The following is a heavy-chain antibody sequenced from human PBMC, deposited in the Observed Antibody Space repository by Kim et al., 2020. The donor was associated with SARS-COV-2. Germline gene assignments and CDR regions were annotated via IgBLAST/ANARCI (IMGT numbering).Heavy chain of an antibody. CDR3: AHRNTGSYLDY. CDR1: GFSLSTSGAG. V-gene: IGHV2-5*02. J-gene: IGHJ4*02. CDR2: IYWDDDK. D-gene: IGHD1-26*01. Sequence: SGPTQVKPTQTLTLTCTFSGFSLSTSGAGVAWLRQPPGKALEWLALIYWDDDKRYNSSLINRVTITKDTSKNQVVLTMTNVDPVDTATYFCAHRNTGSYLDYWGPGTLVAVSS.